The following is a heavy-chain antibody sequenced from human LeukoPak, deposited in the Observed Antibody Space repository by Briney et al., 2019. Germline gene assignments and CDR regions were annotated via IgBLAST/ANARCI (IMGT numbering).Heavy chain of an antibody. CDR1: GYTLTSYD. D-gene: IGHD5-18*01. V-gene: IGHV1-8*01. CDR3: ARGTLDTAMVHYYYYYYMDV. CDR2: MNPNSGKT. Sequence: ASVKVSCKASGYTLTSYDINWVRHATGQGLEWMGWMNPNSGKTGYAQKFQGRVTITRNTSISTAYMELSSLRSEDTAVYYCARGTLDTAMVHYYYYYYMDVWGKGTTVTVSS. J-gene: IGHJ6*03.